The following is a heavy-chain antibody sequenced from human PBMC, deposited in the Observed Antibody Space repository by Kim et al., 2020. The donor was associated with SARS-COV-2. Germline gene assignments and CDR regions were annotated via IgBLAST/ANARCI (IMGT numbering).Heavy chain of an antibody. Sequence: ETLSLTCIVSGGSISYSSGYYWGWIRQPPGKGLEWIASIYYSGGTYYNPSLKSRVTISVDTSKNQFSLRLSSVTAADTAVYYCSTFDYWGQGTLVTVSS. V-gene: IGHV4-39*01. CDR3: STFDY. J-gene: IGHJ4*02. CDR1: GGSISYSSGYY. CDR2: IYYSGGT.